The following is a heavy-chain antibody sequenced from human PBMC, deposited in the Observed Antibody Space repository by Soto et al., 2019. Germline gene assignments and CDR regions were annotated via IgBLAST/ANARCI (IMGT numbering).Heavy chain of an antibody. Sequence: QVQLVQSGAEVKKPGSSVRVSCKASGDTFTFYSINWVRQAPGLGLEWMGRINPILSMSNYAQRFQGRVTMTADKSTSTTYMDRSSLSPEDTAMCSCASSYGPGDRAFDYWGQGALVTVSS. J-gene: IGHJ4*02. CDR2: INPILSMS. CDR3: ASSYGPGDRAFDY. CDR1: GDTFTFYS. V-gene: IGHV1-69*02. D-gene: IGHD3-10*01.